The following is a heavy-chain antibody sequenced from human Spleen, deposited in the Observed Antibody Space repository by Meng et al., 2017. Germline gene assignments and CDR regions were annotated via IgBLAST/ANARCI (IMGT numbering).Heavy chain of an antibody. CDR2: ISWNSGSI. Sequence: GGSLRLSCAASGFTFDDYAMHWVRQAPGKGLEWVSGISWNSGSIGYADSVKGRFTISRDNAKNSLYLQMNSLRADDMALYYCAKGLSSGWTRAPDYWGQGTLVTVSS. CDR3: AKGLSSGWTRAPDY. CDR1: GFTFDDYA. V-gene: IGHV3-9*03. D-gene: IGHD6-19*01. J-gene: IGHJ4*02.